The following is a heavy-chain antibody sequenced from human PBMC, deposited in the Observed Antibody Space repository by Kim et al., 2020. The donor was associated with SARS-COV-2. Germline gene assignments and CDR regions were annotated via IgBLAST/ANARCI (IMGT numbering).Heavy chain of an antibody. J-gene: IGHJ5*02. V-gene: IGHV4-34*01. Sequence: SETLSLTCAVYGGSFSGYYWSWIRQPPGKGLEWIGEINHSGSTNYNPFLKSRVTISVDTSKNQFSLNLSSVTAADTAVYYCARGPGYSSSWYGARNGFDP. D-gene: IGHD6-13*01. CDR2: INHSGST. CDR3: ARGPGYSSSWYGARNGFDP. CDR1: GGSFSGYY.